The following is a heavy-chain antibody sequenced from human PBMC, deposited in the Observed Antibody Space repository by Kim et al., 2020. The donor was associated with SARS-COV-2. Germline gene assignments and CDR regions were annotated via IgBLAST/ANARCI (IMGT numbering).Heavy chain of an antibody. D-gene: IGHD6-19*01. V-gene: IGHV3-53*01. CDR3: ASEEGYSSGPVPPQKDY. Sequence: KGRFTISRHNSKNTLYLQMNSLRAEDTGVYYCASEEGYSSGPVPPQKDYWGQGTLVTVSS. J-gene: IGHJ4*02.